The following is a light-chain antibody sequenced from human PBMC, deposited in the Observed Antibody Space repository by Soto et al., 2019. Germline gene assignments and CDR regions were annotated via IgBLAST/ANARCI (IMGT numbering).Light chain of an antibody. CDR2: GAS. CDR1: QSVSSSY. V-gene: IGKV3-20*01. Sequence: EIVLTQSPGTLSLSPGERATLSCRASQSVSSSYLAWYQQKPGQAPRLLIYGASSRATGIPDRFSGSGSGTDFTITISRLEPEDFALYYCQQYGSSPQTFGQGTRLEIK. CDR3: QQYGSSPQT. J-gene: IGKJ5*01.